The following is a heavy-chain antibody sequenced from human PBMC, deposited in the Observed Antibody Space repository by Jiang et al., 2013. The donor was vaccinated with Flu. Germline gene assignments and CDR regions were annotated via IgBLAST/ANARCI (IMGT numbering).Heavy chain of an antibody. Sequence: GAEVKKPGASVKVSCKASGYTFTSYAMHWVRQAPGQRLEWMGWINAGNGNTKYSQKFQGRVTITRDTSASTAYMELSSLRSDDTAVYYCAREKRGDYYDSSGYYYGADYWGQGTLVTVSS. D-gene: IGHD3-22*01. V-gene: IGHV1-3*01. CDR1: GYTFTSYA. CDR2: INAGNGNT. J-gene: IGHJ4*02. CDR3: AREKRGDYYDSSGYYYGADY.